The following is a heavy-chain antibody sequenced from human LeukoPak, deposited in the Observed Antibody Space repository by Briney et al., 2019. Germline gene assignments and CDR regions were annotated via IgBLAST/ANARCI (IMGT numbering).Heavy chain of an antibody. CDR1: GFSISSGHY. V-gene: IGHV4-38-2*02. Sequence: SETLSLTCTVSGFSISSGHYWGWTRQPPGKGLEWIASISHSGTTFYNPSLKSRVTISVDTSKNQFSLMVTSVTAADTAVYYCSRGQSISAVAVWGQGTLVTVSS. CDR2: ISHSGTT. CDR3: SRGQSISAVAV. J-gene: IGHJ4*02. D-gene: IGHD6-13*01.